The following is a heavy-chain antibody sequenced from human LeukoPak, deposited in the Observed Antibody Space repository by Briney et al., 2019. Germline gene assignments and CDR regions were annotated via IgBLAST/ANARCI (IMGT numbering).Heavy chain of an antibody. CDR3: ARDLGDDAFDI. J-gene: IGHJ3*02. CDR2: IYSGGST. Sequence: GGSLRLSCAASGFTVSSNYMSWVRQAPGKGLEWVSVIYSGGSTYYADSVKGRFTIFRDNSKNTLYLQMNSLRAEDTAVYYCARDLGDDAFDIWAKGQWSPSLQ. V-gene: IGHV3-66*01. CDR1: GFTVSSNY.